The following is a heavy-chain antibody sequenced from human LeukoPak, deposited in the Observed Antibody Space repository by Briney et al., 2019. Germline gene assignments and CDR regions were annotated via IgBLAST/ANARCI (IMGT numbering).Heavy chain of an antibody. D-gene: IGHD5-12*01. CDR1: GGSISSSSYY. J-gene: IGHJ4*02. CDR2: IYYSGST. V-gene: IGHV4-39*01. CDR3: ARHRRSGGYDRGDYFDY. Sequence: SETPSLTCTVSGGSISSSSYYWGWIRQPPGKGLEWIGSIYYSGSTYYNPSLKSRVTISVDTSKNQFSLKLSSVTAADTAVYYCARHRRSGGYDRGDYFDYWGQGTLVTVSS.